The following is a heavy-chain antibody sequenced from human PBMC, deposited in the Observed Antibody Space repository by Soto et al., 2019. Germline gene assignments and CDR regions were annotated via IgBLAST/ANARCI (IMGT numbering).Heavy chain of an antibody. CDR1: GYTFTTYW. D-gene: IGHD3-10*01. CDR3: ARHRGDSDGRGVFDS. V-gene: IGHV5-51*01. Sequence: PGESLKISCTGSGYTFTTYWIGWVRQMPGKGLEWMGIIYPGDSDTRYSPSFKGQVTVSADKSISTAYLQWSSLKASDTAMYYCARHRGDSDGRGVFDSWGQGTLVTVSS. J-gene: IGHJ4*02. CDR2: IYPGDSDT.